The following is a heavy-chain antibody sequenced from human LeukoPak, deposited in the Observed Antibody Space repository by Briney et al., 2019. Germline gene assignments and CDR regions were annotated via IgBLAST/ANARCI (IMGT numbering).Heavy chain of an antibody. J-gene: IGHJ4*02. CDR3: ARGQKGIYDFWSGYRNYFDY. V-gene: IGHV4-30-2*01. CDR2: IYHSGST. Sequence: TSETLSLTCAVSGGSISSGGYSWSWIRQPPGKGLEWIGYIYHSGSTYYNPSLKSRVTISVDRSKNQFSLKLSSVTAADTAVYYCARGQKGIYDFWSGYRNYFDYWGQGTLVTVSS. D-gene: IGHD3-3*01. CDR1: GGSISSGGYS.